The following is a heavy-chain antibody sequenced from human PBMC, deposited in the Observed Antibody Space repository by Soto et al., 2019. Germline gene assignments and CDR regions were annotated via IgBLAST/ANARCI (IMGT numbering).Heavy chain of an antibody. J-gene: IGHJ4*02. CDR3: ASHHRGDPFDY. V-gene: IGHV4-39*01. CDR2: IYYSGST. Sequence: QLQLQESGPGLVKPSETLSLTCTVSGGSISSSSYYWGWIRQPPGKGLEWIGSIYYSGSTYYNPSLKSRVTISVDTSKNQFSLKLSSVTAADTAVYYCASHHRGDPFDYWGQGTLVTVSS. CDR1: GGSISSSSYY. D-gene: IGHD4-17*01.